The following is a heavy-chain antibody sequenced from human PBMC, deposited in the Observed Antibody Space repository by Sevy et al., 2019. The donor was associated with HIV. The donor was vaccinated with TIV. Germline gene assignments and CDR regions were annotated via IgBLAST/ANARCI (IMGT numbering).Heavy chain of an antibody. CDR3: TAGVGPSDFDY. V-gene: IGHV3-15*01. D-gene: IGHD1-26*01. CDR1: GFTFSNAW. CDR2: IKSKTDGGTR. J-gene: IGHJ4*02. Sequence: GGSLRLSCVASGFTFSNAWMSWVRQAPGKGLEWVGRIKSKTDGGTRDLAEPVKGRFAIARDDSKNTLSLQMDSLKTEDTALYYCTAGVGPSDFDYWGQGILVTVSS.